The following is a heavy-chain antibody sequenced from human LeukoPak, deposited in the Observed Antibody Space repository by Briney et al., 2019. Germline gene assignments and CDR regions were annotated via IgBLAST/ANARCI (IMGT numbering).Heavy chain of an antibody. J-gene: IGHJ4*02. Sequence: PSETLSLTCTVSGRSISSRSYYWGWIRQPPGKGLEWIGSIYYSGSTYYNPSLKSRVTISVDTSKNQFSLKLSSVTAADTAVYYCAGSPYGTIDYWGQGTLVTVSS. D-gene: IGHD4-17*01. CDR2: IYYSGST. V-gene: IGHV4-39*01. CDR1: GRSISSRSYY. CDR3: AGSPYGTIDY.